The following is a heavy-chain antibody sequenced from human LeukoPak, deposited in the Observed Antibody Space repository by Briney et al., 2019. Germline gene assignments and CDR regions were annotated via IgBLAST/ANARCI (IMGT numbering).Heavy chain of an antibody. CDR3: ARGDYGGNSDHKLYYFDY. D-gene: IGHD4-23*01. V-gene: IGHV1-69*02. Sequence: SVKVSCKASGGTFSSYTISWVRQAPGQGLEWMRRIIPILGIANYAQKFQGRVTITADKSASTAYMELSSLRSEDTAVYYCARGDYGGNSDHKLYYFDYWGQGTLVTVSS. CDR2: IIPILGIA. CDR1: GGTFSSYT. J-gene: IGHJ4*02.